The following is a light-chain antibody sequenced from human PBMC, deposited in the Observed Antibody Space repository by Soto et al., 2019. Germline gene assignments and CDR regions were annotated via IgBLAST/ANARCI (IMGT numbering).Light chain of an antibody. CDR2: INS. V-gene: IGLV1-40*01. CDR3: QSYDSSLRGSYV. J-gene: IGLJ1*01. Sequence: QSVLTQPPSVSGAPGQSVTISCTGSSSNIGAGFDVHWYQQLPGTAPRLLIYINSNRPSGVPHRFSASRSGTSASLAITRLRAEDEADYYCQSYDSSLRGSYVFGTGTKLTV. CDR1: SSNIGAGFD.